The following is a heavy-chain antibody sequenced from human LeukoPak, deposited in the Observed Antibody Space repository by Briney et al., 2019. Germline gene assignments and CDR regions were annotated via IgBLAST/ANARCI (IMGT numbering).Heavy chain of an antibody. Sequence: GGSLRLSCAASGLTFSSYAMHWVRQAPGKGLEWVAVISYDGSNKYYADSVKGRFTISRDNSKNTLYLQMNSLRAEDTAVYYCASQSGIQRAYGMDVWGQGTTVTVSS. J-gene: IGHJ6*02. CDR3: ASQSGIQRAYGMDV. D-gene: IGHD1-26*01. CDR2: ISYDGSNK. CDR1: GLTFSSYA. V-gene: IGHV3-30-3*01.